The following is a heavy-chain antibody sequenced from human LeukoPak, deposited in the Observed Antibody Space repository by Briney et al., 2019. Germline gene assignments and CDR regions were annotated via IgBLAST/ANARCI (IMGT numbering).Heavy chain of an antibody. D-gene: IGHD3-10*01. V-gene: IGHV3-30*02. J-gene: IGHJ4*02. CDR2: IQYDVSSE. CDR3: AKDYYGS. Sequence: PGGSLRLSCAASGFTFSSYGTHWVRQAPGKGLEWVAFIQYDVSSEYYADSVKGRFTVSRDNSKNTLYLQMNSLRAEDTALYHCAKDYYGSGGQGTLVTVSS. CDR1: GFTFSSYG.